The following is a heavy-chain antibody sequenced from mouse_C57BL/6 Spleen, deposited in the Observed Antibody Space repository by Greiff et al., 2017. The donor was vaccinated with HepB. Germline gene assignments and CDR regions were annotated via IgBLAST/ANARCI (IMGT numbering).Heavy chain of an antibody. CDR3: ERSSSDDMDY. Sequence: VQLQESGAELARPGASVKLSCKASGYTFTSYGISWVKQRTGQGLEWIGEIYPRSGNTYYNEKFKGKATLTADKSSSTAYMELRSLTSEAAAVYFCERSSSDDMDYWGQGTSVTVSS. D-gene: IGHD1-1*01. CDR1: GYTFTSYG. V-gene: IGHV1-81*01. CDR2: IYPRSGNT. J-gene: IGHJ4*01.